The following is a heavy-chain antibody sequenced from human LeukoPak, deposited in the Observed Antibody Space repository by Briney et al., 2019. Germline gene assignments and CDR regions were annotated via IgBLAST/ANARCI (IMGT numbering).Heavy chain of an antibody. CDR1: GFTFSGSA. CDR3: TRYVRLGELSLDY. Sequence: PGGSLRLSCAASGFTFSGSAMHWVRQASGKGLEWVGRIRSKANSYATAYAASVKGRFTISRDDSKNTAYLQMNSPKTEDTAVYYCTRYVRLGELSLDYWGQGTLVTVSS. J-gene: IGHJ4*02. D-gene: IGHD3-16*02. V-gene: IGHV3-73*01. CDR2: IRSKANSYAT.